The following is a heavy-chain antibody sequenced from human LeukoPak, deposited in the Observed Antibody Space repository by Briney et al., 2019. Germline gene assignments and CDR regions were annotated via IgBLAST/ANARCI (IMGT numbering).Heavy chain of an antibody. D-gene: IGHD3-22*01. V-gene: IGHV3-7*01. J-gene: IGHJ4*02. CDR1: GFAFSSFW. CDR2: IKLDGSEK. Sequence: GGSLRLSCAASGFAFSSFWMNWVRQAPGKGLEWVGSIKLDGSEKKYVESVKGRFTISRDNAKNSLYLQMNSLRAEDTAVYYCARQNYYSDASGFSIGHFAFWGQGTLVTVSS. CDR3: ARQNYYSDASGFSIGHFAF.